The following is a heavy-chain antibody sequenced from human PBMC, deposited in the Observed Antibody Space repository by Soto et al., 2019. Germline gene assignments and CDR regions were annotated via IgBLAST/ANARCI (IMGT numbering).Heavy chain of an antibody. CDR3: AKGGPDRLGVVVAAKRPHYYYYGMDV. D-gene: IGHD2-15*01. CDR2: ISYDGSNK. J-gene: IGHJ6*02. Sequence: QVQLVESGGGVVQPGRSLRLSCAASGFTFSSYGMHWVRQAPGKGLEWVAVISYDGSNKYYADSVKGRFTISRDNSKNTLYLQMNSLRAEDTAVYYCAKGGPDRLGVVVAAKRPHYYYYGMDVWGQGTTVTVSS. V-gene: IGHV3-30*18. CDR1: GFTFSSYG.